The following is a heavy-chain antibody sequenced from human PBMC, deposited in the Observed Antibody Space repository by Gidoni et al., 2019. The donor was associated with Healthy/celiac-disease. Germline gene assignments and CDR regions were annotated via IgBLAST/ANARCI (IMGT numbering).Heavy chain of an antibody. J-gene: IGHJ5*02. V-gene: IGHV3-23*01. CDR1: GFTFSSDA. CDR3: AKDSMGSGWVNWFDP. D-gene: IGHD6-19*01. Sequence: EVQLLESGGGLVQPGGSLRLSCAASGFTFSSDAMSWVRQAQGKGLEWVSAISGSGGSTYYADSVKGRFTISRDNSKNTLYLQMNSLRAEDTAVYYCAKDSMGSGWVNWFDPWGQGTLVTVSS. CDR2: ISGSGGST.